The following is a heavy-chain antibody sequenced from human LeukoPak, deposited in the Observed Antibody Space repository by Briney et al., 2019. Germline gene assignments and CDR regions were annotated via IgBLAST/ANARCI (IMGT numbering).Heavy chain of an antibody. CDR1: GYSFTSYW. J-gene: IGHJ4*02. CDR3: ARQFNYYGSGSYPDY. CDR2: IYPGDSDT. V-gene: IGHV5-51*01. D-gene: IGHD3-10*01. Sequence: GESLKISCKGSGYSFTSYWIGWVRQTPGKGLEWMGIIYPGDSDTRYSPSFQGQVTISADKSISTAYLQWSSLKASDTAMYYCARQFNYYGSGSYPDYWGQGTLVTVSS.